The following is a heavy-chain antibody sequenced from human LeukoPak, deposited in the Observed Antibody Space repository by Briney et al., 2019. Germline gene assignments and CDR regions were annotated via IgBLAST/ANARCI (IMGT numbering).Heavy chain of an antibody. J-gene: IGHJ4*02. D-gene: IGHD3-22*01. CDR1: GGSISSYY. CDR3: ARDRVYYDSSGYDY. CDR2: IYYSGST. Sequence: SETLSLTCTVSGGSISSYYWSWIRQPPGKGLEWIGYIYYSGSTNYNPSLKSRVTISVDTSKNQFSLKLSSVTAADTAVYYCARDRVYYDSSGYDYWGQGTLVTVPS. V-gene: IGHV4-59*01.